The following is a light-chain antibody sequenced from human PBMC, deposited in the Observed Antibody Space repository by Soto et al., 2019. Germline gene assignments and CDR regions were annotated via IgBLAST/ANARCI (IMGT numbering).Light chain of an antibody. CDR1: SNDVGGYNL. CDR2: EGS. Sequence: APTQPPPLSGSPGQSIPLPRPRKSNDVGGYNLVSWYQHDPGKAPKLLIYEGSKRPSGVSDRFSGSKSGNTASLTISGLQAEDEADYYCCSYASSSTYVFGTGTKVTVL. CDR3: CSYASSSTYV. V-gene: IGLV2-23*01. J-gene: IGLJ1*01.